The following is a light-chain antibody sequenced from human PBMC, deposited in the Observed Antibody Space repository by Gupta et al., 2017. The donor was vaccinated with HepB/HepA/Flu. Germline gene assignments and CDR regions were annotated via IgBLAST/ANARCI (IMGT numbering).Light chain of an antibody. Sequence: EIVFTQFPATLSLSPGERATLSRRASPSVSSYLAWYQHKPGQAPRLPIYDESNRATGIPARFSGSGSGTDFTLTISNLEPEDFAVYYCQQRSNWPPVYTFGQGTKLEIK. J-gene: IGKJ2*01. CDR2: DES. CDR1: PSVSSY. CDR3: QQRSNWPPVYT. V-gene: IGKV3-11*01.